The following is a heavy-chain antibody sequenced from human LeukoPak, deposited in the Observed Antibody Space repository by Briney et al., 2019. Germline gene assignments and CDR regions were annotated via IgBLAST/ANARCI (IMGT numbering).Heavy chain of an antibody. CDR3: ARKYGDCGGDCHYYYGMDV. Sequence: GGSLRLSCAASGFTFSSYEMNWVRQAPGKGLEWVSYISSSGSTIHYADSVKGRFTISRDNAKNSLYLQMNSLRAEDTAVYYCARKYGDCGGDCHYYYGMDVWGQGTTVTVSS. CDR2: ISSSGSTI. D-gene: IGHD2-21*02. CDR1: GFTFSSYE. J-gene: IGHJ6*02. V-gene: IGHV3-48*03.